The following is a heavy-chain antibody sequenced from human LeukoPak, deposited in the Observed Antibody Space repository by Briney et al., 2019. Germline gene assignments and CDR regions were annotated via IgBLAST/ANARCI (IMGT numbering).Heavy chain of an antibody. Sequence: GGSLRLSCVVSGFTFSSHWMHWVRRAPGKGLVWVSRVSSDGSSTMYADSVQGRFTISRDNAKNTLYLQMNSLRAGDTAVYYCPRGGSPPEALGDAFDIWGQGTMVTVSS. J-gene: IGHJ3*02. CDR2: VSSDGSST. V-gene: IGHV3-74*03. CDR3: PRGGSPPEALGDAFDI. CDR1: GFTFSSHW. D-gene: IGHD1-26*01.